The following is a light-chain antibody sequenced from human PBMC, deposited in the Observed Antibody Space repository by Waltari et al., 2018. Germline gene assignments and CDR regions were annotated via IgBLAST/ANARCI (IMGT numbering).Light chain of an antibody. CDR3: CSYAGSSTFVV. V-gene: IGLV2-23*02. CDR1: SGDVGSYNL. J-gene: IGLJ2*01. Sequence: QSALTQPASVSGSPGQSITISCTGTSGDVGSYNLVSCYQQHPGKAPKLMIYEFSKRPSGVSNRVSGSKSGNTASLTSSGLQGEDEADYYCCSYAGSSTFVVFGGGTKLTVL. CDR2: EFS.